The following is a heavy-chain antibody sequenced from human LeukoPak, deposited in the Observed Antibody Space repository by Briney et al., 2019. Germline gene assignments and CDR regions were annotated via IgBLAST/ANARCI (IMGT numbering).Heavy chain of an antibody. CDR2: INPNSGGT. J-gene: IGHJ4*02. CDR3: ARVRVTSTVGYFDY. D-gene: IGHD4-11*01. Sequence: ASVKVSCKASGYTFTGYYMHWVRQAPGQGLEWMGWINPNSGGTNYAQKFQGRVTMTRDTSISTAYMELSRLRSDDTAVYCCARVRVTSTVGYFDYWGQGTLVTVSS. CDR1: GYTFTGYY. V-gene: IGHV1-2*02.